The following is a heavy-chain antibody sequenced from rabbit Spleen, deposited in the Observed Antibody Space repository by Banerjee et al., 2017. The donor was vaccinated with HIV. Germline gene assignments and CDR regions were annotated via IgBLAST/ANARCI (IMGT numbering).Heavy chain of an antibody. Sequence: QSLEESAGGLVQPGGSLKLSCKASGFTLSSYYMNWVRQAPGKGLEWIGYIDPVFGITYYANWVNGRFSISRENAQNTVFLQVTSLTAADTATYFCARDGAGGSYFALWGPGTL. CDR1: GFTLSSYY. CDR2: IDPVFGIT. CDR3: ARDGAGGSYFAL. V-gene: IGHV1S7*01. J-gene: IGHJ4*01. D-gene: IGHD8-1*01.